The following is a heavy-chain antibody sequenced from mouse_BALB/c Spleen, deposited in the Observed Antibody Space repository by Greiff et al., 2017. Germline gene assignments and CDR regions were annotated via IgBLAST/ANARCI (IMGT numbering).Heavy chain of an antibody. D-gene: IGHD3-3*01. J-gene: IGHJ4*01. CDR2: ISYDGSN. CDR3: AREGPRTYYYAMDY. Sequence: EVKLQESGPGLVKPSQSLSLTCSVTGYSITSGYYWNWIRQFPGNKLEWMGYISYDGSNNYNPSLKNRISITRDTSKNQFFLKLNSVTTEDTATYYCAREGPRTYYYAMDYWGQGTSVTVSS. V-gene: IGHV3-6*02. CDR1: GYSITSGYY.